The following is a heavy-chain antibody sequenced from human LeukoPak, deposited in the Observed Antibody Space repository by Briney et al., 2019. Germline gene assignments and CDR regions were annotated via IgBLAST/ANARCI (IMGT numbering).Heavy chain of an antibody. V-gene: IGHV3-74*01. Sequence: GGSLRLSCAASGFTFSSYWMHWVRQAPGKGLVWVSRINSDGSSTSYADSVKGRFTISRDNAKSTLYLQMNSLRAEDTAVYYCARVALRLAGNDYWGQGTLVTVSS. CDR2: INSDGSST. CDR3: ARVALRLAGNDY. D-gene: IGHD4-23*01. CDR1: GFTFSSYW. J-gene: IGHJ4*02.